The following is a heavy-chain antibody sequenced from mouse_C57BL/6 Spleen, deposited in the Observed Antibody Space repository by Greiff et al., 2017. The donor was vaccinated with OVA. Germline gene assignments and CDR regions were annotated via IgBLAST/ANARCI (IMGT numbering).Heavy chain of an antibody. J-gene: IGHJ2*01. CDR2: LDPENGDT. CDR1: GFNIKDDY. V-gene: IGHV14-4*01. Sequence: EVQLQQSGAELVRPGASVKLSCTASGFNIKDDYMHWVKQRPEQGLEWIGWLDPENGDTEYASKFQGKATITADTSSNTAYLQLSSLTSEDTAVYYCTTYGSSDYWGQGTTLTVSS. CDR3: TTYGSSDY. D-gene: IGHD1-1*01.